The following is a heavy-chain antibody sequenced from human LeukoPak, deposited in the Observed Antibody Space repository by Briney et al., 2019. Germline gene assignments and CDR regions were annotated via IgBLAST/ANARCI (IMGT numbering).Heavy chain of an antibody. CDR3: AREGHCSTTSCALDAIEI. D-gene: IGHD2-2*01. J-gene: IGHJ3*02. CDR1: GFTFSSYS. CDR2: ISSSSGTI. V-gene: IGHV3-48*01. Sequence: PGGSLRLSCATSGFTFSSYSMNWVRQAPGKGLEWVSYISSSSGTIYYADSVKGRFTISRDNAKNSLSLQMNSLRAEDTAVYYCAREGHCSTTSCALDAIEIWGQGTTVTVSS.